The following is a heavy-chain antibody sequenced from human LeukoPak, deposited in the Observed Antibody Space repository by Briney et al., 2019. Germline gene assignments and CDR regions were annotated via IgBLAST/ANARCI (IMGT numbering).Heavy chain of an antibody. D-gene: IGHD1-26*01. V-gene: IGHV3-23*01. CDR2: ISGSGGST. CDR1: GFTFSSYA. J-gene: IGHJ5*02. Sequence: GGSLRLSCAASGFTFSSYATSWVRQAPGKGLEWVSAISGSGGSTYYADSVKGRFTISRDNSKNTLYLQMNSLRAEDTAVYYCAKSAIVGATRYNWFDPWGQGTLVTVSS. CDR3: AKSAIVGATRYNWFDP.